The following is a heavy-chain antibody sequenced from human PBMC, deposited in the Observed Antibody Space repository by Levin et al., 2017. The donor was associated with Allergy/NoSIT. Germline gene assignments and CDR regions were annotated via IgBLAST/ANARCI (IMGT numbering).Heavy chain of an antibody. Sequence: GESLKISCKGSGYSFTTYWIAWVRQMPGKGLEWMGIIYPGDSDTRYSPSFQGQVTISADKSISTAYLQWSSLKASDTAIYYCARAWRCSGGSCYPDYWGQGTLVTVSS. CDR3: ARAWRCSGGSCYPDY. V-gene: IGHV5-51*01. CDR2: IYPGDSDT. CDR1: GYSFTTYW. D-gene: IGHD2-15*01. J-gene: IGHJ4*02.